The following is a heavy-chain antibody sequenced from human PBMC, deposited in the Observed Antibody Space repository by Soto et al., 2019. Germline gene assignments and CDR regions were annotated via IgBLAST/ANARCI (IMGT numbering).Heavy chain of an antibody. Sequence: XGSLRLSCSASGFTCSSYSMNWVRQAPGKGLEWVSSISSSSSYIYYADSVKGRFAISRDNAKNSLYLQMNSLRAEDTAVYYCARDRASMRFLEWLTPGPWGQGTLVTVSS. V-gene: IGHV3-21*01. CDR2: ISSSSSYI. J-gene: IGHJ1*01. CDR3: ARDRASMRFLEWLTPGP. D-gene: IGHD3-3*01. CDR1: GFTCSSYS.